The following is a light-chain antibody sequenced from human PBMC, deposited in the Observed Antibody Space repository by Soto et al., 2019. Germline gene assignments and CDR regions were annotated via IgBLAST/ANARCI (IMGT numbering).Light chain of an antibody. Sequence: QSVLTQPASVSGSPGQSITISCTGTSSDVGGFNYVSWYQQHPGKAPKLMIYEVSNRPSGVSDRFSGAKSGNTAYLTISGLQPEDEADYFCCSFTSISTYVFGSGTKVTVL. CDR1: SSDVGGFNY. V-gene: IGLV2-14*01. CDR3: CSFTSISTYV. J-gene: IGLJ1*01. CDR2: EVS.